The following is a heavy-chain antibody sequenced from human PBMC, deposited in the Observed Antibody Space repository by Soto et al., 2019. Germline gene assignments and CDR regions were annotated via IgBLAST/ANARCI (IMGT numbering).Heavy chain of an antibody. CDR1: GFTFSSYG. J-gene: IGHJ4*02. CDR2: ISYDGSNK. CDR3: AKDRPMIVVVPHYYFDY. Sequence: GGSLRLSCAASGFTFSSYGMHWVRQAPGKGLEWVAVISYDGSNKYYADSVKGRFTISRDNSKNTLYLQMNSLRAEDTAVYYCAKDRPMIVVVPHYYFDYWGQGTLVTISS. V-gene: IGHV3-30*18. D-gene: IGHD3-22*01.